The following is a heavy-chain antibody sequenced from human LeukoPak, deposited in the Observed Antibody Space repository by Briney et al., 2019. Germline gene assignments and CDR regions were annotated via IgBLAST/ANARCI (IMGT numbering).Heavy chain of an antibody. CDR2: INPDSGET. Sequence: ASVKVSCKSSGYTFTRYQMHWVRQAAGQQLEGVGGINPDSGETNYARKLHGRVTITRETSISAASVDLNRLRSDYRAVYYCARSTVPSSSPNCNFLRYYYYYYMDVWGKGTTVTVSS. D-gene: IGHD1-7*01. V-gene: IGHV1-2*02. J-gene: IGHJ6*03. CDR1: GYTFTRYQ. CDR3: ARSTVPSSSPNCNFLRYYYYYYMDV.